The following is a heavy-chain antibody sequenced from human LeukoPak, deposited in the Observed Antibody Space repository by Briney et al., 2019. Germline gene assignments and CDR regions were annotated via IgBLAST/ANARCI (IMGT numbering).Heavy chain of an antibody. CDR2: ISGSGGST. Sequence: GGSLRLSCAASGFTFSSYAMSWVRQAPGKGLEWVSAISGSGGSTYYADSVKGRFTISRDNSKNTLYLQMNSRRAEDTAVYYCAKRGYYDSSGYFDYWGQGTLVTVSS. D-gene: IGHD3-22*01. CDR1: GFTFSSYA. J-gene: IGHJ4*02. CDR3: AKRGYYDSSGYFDY. V-gene: IGHV3-23*01.